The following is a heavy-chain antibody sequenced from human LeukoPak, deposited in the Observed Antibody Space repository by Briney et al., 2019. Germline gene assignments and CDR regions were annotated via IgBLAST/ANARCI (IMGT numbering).Heavy chain of an antibody. CDR1: GFTFSSYG. J-gene: IGHJ4*02. CDR2: IRYDGSNK. Sequence: SGGSLRLSCAASGFTFSSYGMHWVRQAPGKGLEWVAFIRYDGSNKYYADSVKGRFTISRDNSKNTLFLQMTSLRAEDTAIYYCATGAKYDILTGFRRSRLLGDSWGQGTLVTVSS. CDR3: ATGAKYDILTGFRRSRLLGDS. V-gene: IGHV3-30*02. D-gene: IGHD3-9*01.